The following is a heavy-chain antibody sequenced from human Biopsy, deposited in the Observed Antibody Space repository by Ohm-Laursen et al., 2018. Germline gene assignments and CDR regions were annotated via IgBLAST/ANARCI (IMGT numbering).Heavy chain of an antibody. CDR2: INEVSSHI. CDR1: GFTFSSFS. V-gene: IGHV3-21*01. J-gene: IGHJ6*02. Sequence: SLRLSCTASGFTFSSFSMNWVRQAPGKGLEWISYINEVSSHIYDADSVKGRITVARDNAKNSLYLQLNSLRAEDTAVYYCARDPGETARAGGMDVWAKGPRSPSL. CDR3: ARDPGETARAGGMDV. D-gene: IGHD2-21*01.